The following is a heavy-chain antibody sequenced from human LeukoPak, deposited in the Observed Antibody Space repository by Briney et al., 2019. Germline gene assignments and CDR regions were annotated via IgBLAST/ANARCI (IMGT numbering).Heavy chain of an antibody. D-gene: IGHD1-26*01. Sequence: GGSLRLSCAASGFTFSNSAMSWVRQAPGKGLEWVSSISGSGDITNYAGSVKGRFTVSRDNSKDTLYLQMNSLRAEDTAIYYCARSNIVGDPRGAFDIWGQGTMVTV. J-gene: IGHJ3*02. CDR3: ARSNIVGDPRGAFDI. V-gene: IGHV3-23*01. CDR1: GFTFSNSA. CDR2: ISGSGDIT.